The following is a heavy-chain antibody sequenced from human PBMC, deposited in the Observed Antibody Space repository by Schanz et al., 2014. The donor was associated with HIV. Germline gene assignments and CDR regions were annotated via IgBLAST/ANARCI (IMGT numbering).Heavy chain of an antibody. Sequence: QVQLVQSGAEVKKPGSSVKLSCKASGGPFSSHALSWVRQAPGQGLEWMGWINPNSGGTNYAQKFQERVTITRDMSTSTAYMELSSLRSEDTAVYYCAADSEWFGESPSAFDIWGQGTMVTVSS. CDR1: GGPFSSHA. V-gene: IGHV1-69*06. J-gene: IGHJ3*02. CDR3: AADSEWFGESPSAFDI. CDR2: INPNSGGT. D-gene: IGHD3-10*01.